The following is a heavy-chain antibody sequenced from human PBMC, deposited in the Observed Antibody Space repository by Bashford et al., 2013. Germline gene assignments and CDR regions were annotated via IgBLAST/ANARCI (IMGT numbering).Heavy chain of an antibody. D-gene: IGHD5-24*01. CDR2: YNHSGST. Sequence: SETLSLTCAVYGGSFSGYYWSWIRHAPTGRGVEWSWGKYNHSGSTNYNPSLKSRVTISVDTSKNQFSLKLSSVTAADTAVYYCARHLRRDGYNYDLYYYGMDVWGQGTTVTVSS. CDR3: ARHLRRDGYNYDLYYYGMDV. CDR1: GGSFSGYY. J-gene: IGHJ6*02. V-gene: IGHV4-34*01.